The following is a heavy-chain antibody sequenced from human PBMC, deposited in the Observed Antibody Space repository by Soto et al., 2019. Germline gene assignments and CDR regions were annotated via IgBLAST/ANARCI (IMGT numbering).Heavy chain of an antibody. CDR1: GGSISSGGYY. Sequence: QVQLQESGPGLVKPSQTLSLTCTVSGGSISSGGYYWSWIRQHPGKGLEWIGYIYYSGSTYYNPSLMSRVTISVDTSKNQFSLKLSSVTAADTAVYYCARVMGTATTMVSFDYWGQGTLVTVSS. D-gene: IGHD3-10*01. V-gene: IGHV4-31*03. J-gene: IGHJ4*02. CDR2: IYYSGST. CDR3: ARVMGTATTMVSFDY.